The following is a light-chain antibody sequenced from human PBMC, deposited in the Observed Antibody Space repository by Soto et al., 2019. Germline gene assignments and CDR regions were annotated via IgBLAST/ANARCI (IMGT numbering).Light chain of an antibody. J-gene: IGLJ1*01. V-gene: IGLV1-40*01. Sequence: QLVLTQPPSVSGAPGQRVTISCTGSSANIGAGFDVHWYQQLPGTAPELVIYGNNNRPSGVPDRFSGSKSGTSASLAITGLQAEDEADYYCQSYDGSLSGYVFGTGTKVTVL. CDR2: GNN. CDR1: SANIGAGFD. CDR3: QSYDGSLSGYV.